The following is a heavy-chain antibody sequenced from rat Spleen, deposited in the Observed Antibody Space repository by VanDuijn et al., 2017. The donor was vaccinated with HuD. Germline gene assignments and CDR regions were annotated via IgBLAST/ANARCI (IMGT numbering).Heavy chain of an antibody. CDR2: IIYDGTRT. Sequence: EVQLVESGGGLVQPGRSLKLSCAASGFSFSDYNMAWVRQAPKKGLEWVATIIYDGTRTHYRDSVKGRFTISRDNAKNTLYLQMDSLRSEDTATYYCATPGSFYWGQGVMVTVSS. CDR3: ATPGSFY. V-gene: IGHV5S10*01. J-gene: IGHJ2*01. CDR1: GFSFSDYN. D-gene: IGHD5-1*01.